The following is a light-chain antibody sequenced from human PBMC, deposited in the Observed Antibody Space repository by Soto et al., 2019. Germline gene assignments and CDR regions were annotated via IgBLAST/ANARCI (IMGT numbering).Light chain of an antibody. Sequence: DIQMTQSPSTLSASVGDRVTITCRASQSISSWLAWYQQKPGKAPKLLIYKASSLESGVPSRFXGRGSGTEFTLTISSLQPDDFATYYCQQYNSYSTWTFGQGTKVEIK. CDR1: QSISSW. CDR2: KAS. J-gene: IGKJ1*01. V-gene: IGKV1-5*03. CDR3: QQYNSYSTWT.